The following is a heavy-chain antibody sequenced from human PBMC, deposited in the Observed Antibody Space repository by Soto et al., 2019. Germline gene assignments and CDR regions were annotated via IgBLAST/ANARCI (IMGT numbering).Heavy chain of an antibody. Sequence: GWSLRLSCAASGFTFSDYPMNWVRQAPGKGLEWVSSIRTISSAIYFADSVRGRFTISRDNARNSLYLQMTSLRDGDKAVYYCARETPSFDSWGQGTPVTVYS. CDR2: IRTISSAI. D-gene: IGHD2-15*01. V-gene: IGHV3-48*02. J-gene: IGHJ4*02. CDR1: GFTFSDYP. CDR3: ARETPSFDS.